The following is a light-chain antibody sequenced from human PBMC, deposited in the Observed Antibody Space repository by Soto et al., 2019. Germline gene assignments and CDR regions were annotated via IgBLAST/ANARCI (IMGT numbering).Light chain of an antibody. CDR2: LEGSGSY. Sequence: QAVVTQSSSASASLGSSVNLTCTLSSGHSSYIIAWHQQQPGKAPRYLMKLEGSGSYNKGSGVPDRFSGSSSGADRYLTISNLQSEDEADYYCETWDSNTTVFGGGTQLTVL. J-gene: IGLJ7*01. CDR1: SGHSSYI. CDR3: ETWDSNTTV. V-gene: IGLV4-60*03.